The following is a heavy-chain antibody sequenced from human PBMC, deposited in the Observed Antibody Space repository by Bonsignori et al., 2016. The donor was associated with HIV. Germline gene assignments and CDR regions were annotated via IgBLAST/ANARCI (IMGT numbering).Heavy chain of an antibody. J-gene: IGHJ4*02. CDR3: ARGTFYFDY. CDR1: GDSISSGGYS. V-gene: IGHV4-30-2*01. D-gene: IGHD3-10*01. Sequence: QLQLQESGSGLVKPSQTLSLTCAVSGDSISSGGYSWTWIRQPSGKALEWIGYIYHSGTTYYNPSLKSRVTISVDRSKNQFSLKLTSVTAADTAVYFCARGTFYFDYWGQGTLVTVSS. CDR2: IYHSGTT.